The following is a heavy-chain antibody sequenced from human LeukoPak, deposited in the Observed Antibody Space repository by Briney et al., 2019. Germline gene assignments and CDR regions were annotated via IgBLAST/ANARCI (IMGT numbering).Heavy chain of an antibody. CDR2: ISSSSSTI. Sequence: GGSLRLSCAASGFTFSSYSMNWVRQAPGKGLEWVSYISSSSSTIYYADSVKGRFTISRDNARNSLYLQMNSLRAEDTAVYYCARGVYGWNDPFFDYWGQGTLVTVSS. CDR1: GFTFSSYS. J-gene: IGHJ4*02. V-gene: IGHV3-48*04. D-gene: IGHD1-1*01. CDR3: ARGVYGWNDPFFDY.